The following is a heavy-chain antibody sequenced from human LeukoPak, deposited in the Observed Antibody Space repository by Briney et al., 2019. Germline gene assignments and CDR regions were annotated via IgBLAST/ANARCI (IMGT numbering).Heavy chain of an antibody. Sequence: KPSETLSLTCTVSGGSIRSSYYYWGWIRQPPGKGLEWIGSIYDSGSTYYNPSLKSRVTISADTSKNQFSLKLSSVTAADTAVYYCARADSSSWKDWGQGILVTVSS. CDR3: ARADSSSWKD. V-gene: IGHV4-39*07. J-gene: IGHJ4*02. CDR2: IYDSGST. CDR1: GGSIRSSYYY. D-gene: IGHD3-22*01.